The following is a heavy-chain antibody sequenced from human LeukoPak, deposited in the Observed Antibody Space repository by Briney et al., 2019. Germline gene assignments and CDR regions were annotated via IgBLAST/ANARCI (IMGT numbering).Heavy chain of an antibody. CDR1: GFTLGDYY. Sequence: GGSLRLSCAGSGFTLGDYYMTWFRQAPGKGLEWVGFIRSQASGGTTDYAASVRDRFTISRDDSKSIVYLQMNSLKTEDTAVYYCTRAGTSATYVFWGQGVLVAVSS. CDR3: TRAGTSATYVF. J-gene: IGHJ4*02. V-gene: IGHV3-49*03. D-gene: IGHD1-26*01. CDR2: IRSQASGGTT.